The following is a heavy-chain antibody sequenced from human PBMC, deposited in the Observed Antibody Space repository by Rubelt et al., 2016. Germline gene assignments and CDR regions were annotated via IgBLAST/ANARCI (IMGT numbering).Heavy chain of an antibody. J-gene: IGHJ6*02. D-gene: IGHD6-6*01. V-gene: IGHV1-69*13. CDR3: AKRDFEYSSSSTCDYGIDV. Sequence: SSVKVSCKASGGTFSSYAISWVRQAPGQGLEWMGGIIPIFGTANYAQKFQGRVTITADESTSTAYMELSSLRAEDTAVYYCAKRDFEYSSSSTCDYGIDVWGQGTTVTVSS. CDR2: IIPIFGTA. CDR1: GGTFSSYA.